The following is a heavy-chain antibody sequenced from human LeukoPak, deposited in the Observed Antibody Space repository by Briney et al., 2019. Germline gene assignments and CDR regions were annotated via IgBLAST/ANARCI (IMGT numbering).Heavy chain of an antibody. J-gene: IGHJ4*02. CDR2: INPSGGST. Sequence: ASVKVSCTASGYTFTSYYMHWVRQAPGQGLEWMGIINPSGGSTSYAQKFQGRVTMTRDTSTSTVYMELSSLRSEDTAVYYCARGGVSEKDYGGNSDYWGQGTLVTVSS. CDR1: GYTFTSYY. CDR3: ARGGVSEKDYGGNSDY. V-gene: IGHV1-46*01. D-gene: IGHD4-23*01.